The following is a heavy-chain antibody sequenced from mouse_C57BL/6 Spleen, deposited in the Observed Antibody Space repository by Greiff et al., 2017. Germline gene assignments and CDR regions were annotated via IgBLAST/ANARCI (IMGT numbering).Heavy chain of an antibody. CDR3: ARGSTVVAPRVYFDV. D-gene: IGHD1-1*01. CDR2: ISDGGSYT. V-gene: IGHV5-4*01. Sequence: EVQVVESGGGLVKPGGSLKLSCAASGFTFSSYAMSWVRQTPEKRLEWVATISDGGSYTYYPDNVKGRFTISRDNAKNNLYLQMSHLKSEDTAMYYCARGSTVVAPRVYFDVWGTGTTVTVSS. CDR1: GFTFSSYA. J-gene: IGHJ1*03.